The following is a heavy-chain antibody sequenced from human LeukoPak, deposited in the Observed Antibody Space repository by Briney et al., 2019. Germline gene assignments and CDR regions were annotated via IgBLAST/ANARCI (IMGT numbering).Heavy chain of an antibody. V-gene: IGHV4-39*01. CDR2: IYYSGST. CDR1: GGSISSSRYY. CDR3: XXXXXYYSDNYYYYMDV. J-gene: IGHJ6*03. Sequence: SETLSLTCTVSGGSISSSRYYWDWIRQPPGKGLEWIGSIYYSGSTYYNPSLKSRVTISVDTSKNQFSLKLSSVTAADTAVYYXXXXXXYYSDNYYYYMDVWGKGTTVTISS. D-gene: IGHD3-3*01.